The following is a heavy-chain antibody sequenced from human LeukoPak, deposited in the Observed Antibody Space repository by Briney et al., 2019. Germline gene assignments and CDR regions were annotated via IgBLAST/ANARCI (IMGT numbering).Heavy chain of an antibody. J-gene: IGHJ4*02. CDR3: ARTHPYYYDSSGYPRGYYFDY. V-gene: IGHV3-30*03. CDR1: GFTFSGYG. D-gene: IGHD3-22*01. CDR2: ISYDGSNK. Sequence: GGSLRLSCAASGFTFSGYGMHWVRQAPGKGLEWVAVISYDGSNKYYADSVKGRFTISRDNAKNSLYLQMNSLRAEDTAVYYCARTHPYYYDSSGYPRGYYFDYWGQGTLVTVSS.